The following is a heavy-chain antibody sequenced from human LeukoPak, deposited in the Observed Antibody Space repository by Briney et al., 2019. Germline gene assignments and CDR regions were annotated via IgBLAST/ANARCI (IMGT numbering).Heavy chain of an antibody. CDR1: GGSISSDNYY. D-gene: IGHD3-10*01. CDR2: IYTSGST. J-gene: IGHJ4*02. V-gene: IGHV4-61*02. Sequence: PSETLSLTCTVSGGSISSDNYYWSWIRQPAGKGLEWIGRIYTSGSTNYNPALKRRLTISVDTSKNQFSLKLSSVTAADTAMYYCARSAFGSGSYGYGWGQGTLVTVSS. CDR3: ARSAFGSGSYGYG.